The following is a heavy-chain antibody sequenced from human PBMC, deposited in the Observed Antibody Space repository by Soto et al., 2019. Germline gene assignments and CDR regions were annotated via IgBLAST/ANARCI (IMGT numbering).Heavy chain of an antibody. J-gene: IGHJ4*02. CDR2: ISYDGSNK. V-gene: IGHV3-30*18. Sequence: GGSLRLSCAASGFTFSSYGMHWVRQAPGKGLEWVAVISYDGSNKYYADSVKGRFTISRDNSKNTLYLQMNSLRAEDTAVYYCAKPPLGNWNYGVHWRQGTLVTVS. CDR3: AKPPLGNWNYGVH. D-gene: IGHD1-7*01. CDR1: GFTFSSYG.